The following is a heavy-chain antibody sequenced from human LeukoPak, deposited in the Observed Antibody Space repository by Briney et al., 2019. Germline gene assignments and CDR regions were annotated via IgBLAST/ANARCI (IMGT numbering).Heavy chain of an antibody. V-gene: IGHV4-38-2*02. Sequence: SETLSLTCTVSGYSITNGYYWGWIRQPPGKGLEWIGSIYHSGSNYYNPSLKSRVTISVDTSKNQFSLRLRSVTAADTAVYYCASSRIAVAGLFDYWGQGTLVTVSS. CDR1: GYSITNGYY. CDR3: ASSRIAVAGLFDY. D-gene: IGHD6-19*01. CDR2: IYHSGSN. J-gene: IGHJ4*02.